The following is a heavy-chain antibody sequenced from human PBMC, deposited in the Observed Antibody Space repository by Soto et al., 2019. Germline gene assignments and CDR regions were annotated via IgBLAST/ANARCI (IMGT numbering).Heavy chain of an antibody. CDR3: AKAFTTVTPPLRYFDY. Sequence: PWGSLRLSWAASGVTFDDYAVHWVRQAPGKGLEWFSGISWNSDSIGYADSVKRRFTISRDNAKNYLYLQMNSLRAEDTALYYCAKAFTTVTPPLRYFDYWGQGTLVTVSS. J-gene: IGHJ4*02. V-gene: IGHV3-9*01. CDR2: ISWNSDSI. D-gene: IGHD4-17*01. CDR1: GVTFDDYA.